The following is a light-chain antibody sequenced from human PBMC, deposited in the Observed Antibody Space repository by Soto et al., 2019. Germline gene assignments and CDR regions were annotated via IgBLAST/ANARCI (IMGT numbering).Light chain of an antibody. CDR3: QSYDSSLSGYV. CDR1: SSNIGAGYE. V-gene: IGLV1-40*01. Sequence: QSVLTQPPSVSEAPGQRVTISCTGSSSNIGAGYEAHWYQQVPGTAPKLLIYENNNRPSGVPDRFSGSKSGTSASLAITGLQAEDEAEYYCQSYDSSLSGYVFGTGTKLTVX. CDR2: ENN. J-gene: IGLJ1*01.